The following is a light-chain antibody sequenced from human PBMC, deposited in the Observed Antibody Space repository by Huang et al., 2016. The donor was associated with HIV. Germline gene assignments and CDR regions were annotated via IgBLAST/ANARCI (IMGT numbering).Light chain of an antibody. CDR2: DAS. Sequence: DIQMTQSPSSLSASVGDRVTITCQASQDISNYLNWYQQKPGKAPKLLMYDASNLEAGVPSRFSGNTSGTHFTFTISSLRPEDIATYYCQQYDDFPLTFSGGTKVEIK. J-gene: IGKJ4*01. CDR1: QDISNY. V-gene: IGKV1-33*01. CDR3: QQYDDFPLT.